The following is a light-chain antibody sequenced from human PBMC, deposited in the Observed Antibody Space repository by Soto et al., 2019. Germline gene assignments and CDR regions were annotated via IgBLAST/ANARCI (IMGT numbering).Light chain of an antibody. Sequence: EIVLTQSPGTLSVSPGERATLSCRASQSLNSNSLAWYQQKPGQAPRLLVYNANNRASGLPHRFSGSGSGPDFTLNISRLEPEDFVVYHCQQYDGSPRTFGQGTKVEVK. CDR3: QQYDGSPRT. CDR1: QSLNSNS. CDR2: NAN. V-gene: IGKV3-20*01. J-gene: IGKJ1*01.